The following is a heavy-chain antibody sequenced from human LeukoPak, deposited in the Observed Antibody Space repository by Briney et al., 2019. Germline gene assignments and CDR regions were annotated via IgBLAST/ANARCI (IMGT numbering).Heavy chain of an antibody. CDR2: IIPIFGTA. CDR1: GGTFSSYA. D-gene: IGHD3-22*01. CDR3: ARVATYDSSGYAGANWFDP. V-gene: IGHV1-69*05. J-gene: IGHJ5*02. Sequence: ASVKVSCKASGGTFSSYAISWVRQAPGQGLEWMGGIIPIFGTAYNAQKFQGRVTITTDESTSTAYMELSSLRSEDTAVYYCARVATYDSSGYAGANWFDPWGQGTLVTVSS.